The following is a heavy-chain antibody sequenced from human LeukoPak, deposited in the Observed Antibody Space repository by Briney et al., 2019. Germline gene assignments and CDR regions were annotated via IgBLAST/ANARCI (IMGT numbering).Heavy chain of an antibody. J-gene: IGHJ4*02. D-gene: IGHD3-16*02. Sequence: PGGSLRLSCAASGFTFSSYWMSWVRQAPGKGLEWVANIKQDGSEKYYVDSVKGRFTISRDNAKNSLYLQMNSLGAEDTAVYYCARTSMITFGGVTVTRYYFNYWGQGTLVTVSS. CDR3: ARTSMITFGGVTVTRYYFNY. V-gene: IGHV3-7*01. CDR1: GFTFSSYW. CDR2: IKQDGSEK.